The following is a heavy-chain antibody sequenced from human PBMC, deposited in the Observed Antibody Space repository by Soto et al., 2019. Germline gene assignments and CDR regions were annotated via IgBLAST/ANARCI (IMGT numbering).Heavy chain of an antibody. V-gene: IGHV1-69*13. CDR1: GYTFTSYG. CDR2: IIPIFGTA. D-gene: IGHD6-6*01. CDR3: ARNEYSTTFYYYGMDV. Sequence: GASVKASCKASGYTFTSYGISWVRQAPGQGLEWMGRIIPIFGTANYNQKFQGRVTITADESTSTAYMELSSLRSEDTAVYYCARNEYSTTFYYYGMDVWGHGTTVTVSS. J-gene: IGHJ6*02.